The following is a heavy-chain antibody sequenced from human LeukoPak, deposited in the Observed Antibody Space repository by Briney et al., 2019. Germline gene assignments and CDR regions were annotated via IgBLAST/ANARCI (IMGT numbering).Heavy chain of an antibody. V-gene: IGHV4-39*01. CDR3: ARHFGVEVPAAIYRNWFDP. CDR1: GGSISNGYYY. J-gene: IGHJ5*02. D-gene: IGHD2-2*02. CDR2: IYYSGSS. Sequence: PSETLSLTCTVSGGSISNGYYYWGWIRQSPGMGLEWIASIYYSGSSYYNPSLKSRVTISVDTSKNQFSLKLSSVTAADTALYYCARHFGVEVPAAIYRNWFDPWGQGALVTVSS.